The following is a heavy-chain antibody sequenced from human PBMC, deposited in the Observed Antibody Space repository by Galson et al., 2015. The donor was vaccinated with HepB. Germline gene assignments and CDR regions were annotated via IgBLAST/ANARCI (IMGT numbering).Heavy chain of an antibody. Sequence: SLRLSCAASGFTFENHAMHWVRQAPGKGPEWVAVISNDGSHKYYADSVRGRFTISRDNSTNTLLLQMNSLRTEDTAFYYGARPMYSSSSNSVFDYWGQGTLVTVSA. J-gene: IGHJ4*02. CDR3: ARPMYSSSSNSVFDY. D-gene: IGHD6-6*01. CDR2: ISNDGSHK. V-gene: IGHV3-30*04. CDR1: GFTFENHA.